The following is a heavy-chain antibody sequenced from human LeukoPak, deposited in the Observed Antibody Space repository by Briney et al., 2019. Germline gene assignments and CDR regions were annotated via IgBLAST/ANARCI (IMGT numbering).Heavy chain of an antibody. CDR2: IYCSGST. V-gene: IGHV4-39*01. CDR1: GGSISSSSYY. CDR3: ASAGAPYYFDY. D-gene: IGHD3-10*01. J-gene: IGHJ4*02. Sequence: SETLSLTCTVSGGSISSSSYYWGWIRQPPGKGLEWIGSIYCSGSTYYNPSLKSRVTISVDTSKNQFSLKLNSVTAADTAVYYCASAGAPYYFDYWGQGTLVTVSS.